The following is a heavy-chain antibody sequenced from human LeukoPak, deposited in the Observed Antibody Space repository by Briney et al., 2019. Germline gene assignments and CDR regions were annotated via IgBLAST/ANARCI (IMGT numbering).Heavy chain of an antibody. D-gene: IGHD4-11*01. CDR2: IKGGGGDP. J-gene: IGHJ4*02. CDR1: GFTFSTNA. CDR3: AQGGHDYNPFYC. V-gene: IGHV3-23*01. Sequence: PGGSLRLSCAGSGFTFSTNAMGWVRQAPGEGLEWVSSIKGGGGDPFYADSARGRFTISRDKSKNTLYLQLNSLRAEDTAVYFCAQGGHDYNPFYCWGQGTLVTVSS.